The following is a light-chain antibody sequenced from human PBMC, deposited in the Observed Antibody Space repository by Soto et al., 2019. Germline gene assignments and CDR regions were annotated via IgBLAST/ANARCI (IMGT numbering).Light chain of an antibody. CDR1: QSISTW. Sequence: TQPPSTLSASVGDRVTITCRASQSISTWLAWYQQKPGKAPKLLIYDASSLESGVPSRFSGSGSGTEFTLTISSLQPDDFETYYCQQYNSYSRTFGQGTKVDIK. J-gene: IGKJ1*01. V-gene: IGKV1-5*01. CDR2: DAS. CDR3: QQYNSYSRT.